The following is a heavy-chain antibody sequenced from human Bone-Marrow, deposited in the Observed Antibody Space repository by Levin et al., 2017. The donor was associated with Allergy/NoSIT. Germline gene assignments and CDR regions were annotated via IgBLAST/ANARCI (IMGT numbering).Heavy chain of an antibody. D-gene: IGHD3-10*01. V-gene: IGHV3-15*01. CDR1: GFTFSNAW. Sequence: KTGGSLRLSCAASGFTFSNAWMSWVRQAPGKGLEWVGRIKSKTDGGTTDYAAPVKGRFTISRDDSKNTLYLQMNSLKTEDTAVYYCTTLTGSGSYYYWGQGTLVTVSS. CDR3: TTLTGSGSYYY. CDR2: IKSKTDGGTT. J-gene: IGHJ4*02.